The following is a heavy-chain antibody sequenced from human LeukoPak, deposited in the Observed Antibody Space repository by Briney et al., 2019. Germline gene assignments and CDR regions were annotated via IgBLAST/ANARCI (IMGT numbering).Heavy chain of an antibody. CDR1: GFTLSXAX. CDR3: TTPAFLGKSPYGLDX. V-gene: IGHV3-15*01. CDR2: XKXITDDGTT. J-gene: IGHJ6*02. D-gene: IGHD3-3*01. Sequence: SCXXSGFTLSXAXXSWVRQAPGXGLEWVGRXKXITDDGTTDYAAPGTGRFTISGDVSKNMLFMKMNTLKTEDTAVYYCTTPAFLGKSPYGLDXXG.